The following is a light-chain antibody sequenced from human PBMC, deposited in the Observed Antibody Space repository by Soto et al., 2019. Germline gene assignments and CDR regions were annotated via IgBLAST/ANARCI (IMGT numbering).Light chain of an antibody. CDR1: QSISSGY. J-gene: IGKJ4*01. CDR3: QQYGSSPPLT. V-gene: IGKV3-20*01. CDR2: GAS. Sequence: EFVLTQSPGKLSLATGERATLSCRASQSISSGYLAWYQQKPGQAPRLLIYGASHRGTGIPDRFSGSGSGTDFTLTISRLEPEDFAVYDCQQYGSSPPLTFGGGTKVEIK.